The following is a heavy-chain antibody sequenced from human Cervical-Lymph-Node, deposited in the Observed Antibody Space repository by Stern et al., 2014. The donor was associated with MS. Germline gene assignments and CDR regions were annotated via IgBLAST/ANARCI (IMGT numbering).Heavy chain of an antibody. Sequence: VQLVESGPEVKKPGSSVMVSCKASGGSFSNSATSWVRQAPGQGLEWMGGPIPIFGTANYAQKCHDRVKITADESTSTAYMELSSLTSEDTAVYFCARSIDFGDYGPLDYWGQGTLVIVSS. V-gene: IGHV1-69*01. J-gene: IGHJ4*02. CDR1: GGSFSNSA. D-gene: IGHD4-17*01. CDR3: ARSIDFGDYGPLDY. CDR2: PIPIFGTA.